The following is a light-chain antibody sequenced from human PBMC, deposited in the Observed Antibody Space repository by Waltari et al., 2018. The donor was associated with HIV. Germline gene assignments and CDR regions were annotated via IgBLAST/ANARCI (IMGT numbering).Light chain of an antibody. J-gene: IGLJ1*01. Sequence: QSGLTQPASVSGSPGQSITISCSGSSSDIGGYNYVSWYQQHPGKAPKLIIYDVTNRPSGVSNRFSASKSGNTASLTISGLQAEDEAGYFCSSYTSGSTLVVFGTGTDVTVL. CDR3: SSYTSGSTLVV. V-gene: IGLV2-14*03. CDR2: DVT. CDR1: SSDIGGYNY.